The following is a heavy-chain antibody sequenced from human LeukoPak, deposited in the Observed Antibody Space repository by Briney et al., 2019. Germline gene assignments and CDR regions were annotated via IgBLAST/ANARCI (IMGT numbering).Heavy chain of an antibody. V-gene: IGHV3-48*03. D-gene: IGHD4-17*01. Sequence: GGSLRLSCAASGFTFSSYEMHWVRQAPGKGLEWVSYISKSGRTIYYADSVKGRFTISRDNAKNSLYLQMNSLRAEDTAVYYCARRSTVTAYDFYYMDVWGKGTTVIVSS. CDR2: ISKSGRTI. J-gene: IGHJ6*03. CDR1: GFTFSSYE. CDR3: ARRSTVTAYDFYYMDV.